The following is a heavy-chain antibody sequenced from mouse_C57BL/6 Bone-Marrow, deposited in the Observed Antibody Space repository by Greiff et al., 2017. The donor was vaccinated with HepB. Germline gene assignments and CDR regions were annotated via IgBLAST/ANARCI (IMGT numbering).Heavy chain of an antibody. CDR3: AREGGWLLQGPYAMDY. D-gene: IGHD2-3*01. CDR2: INPYNGGT. Sequence: EVKLQQSGPVLVKPGASVKMSCKASGYTFTDYYMNWVKQSHGKSLEWIGVINPYNGGTSYNQKFKGKATLTVDKSSSTAYMELNSLTSEDSAVYYCAREGGWLLQGPYAMDYWGQGTSVTVSS. CDR1: GYTFTDYY. V-gene: IGHV1-19*01. J-gene: IGHJ4*01.